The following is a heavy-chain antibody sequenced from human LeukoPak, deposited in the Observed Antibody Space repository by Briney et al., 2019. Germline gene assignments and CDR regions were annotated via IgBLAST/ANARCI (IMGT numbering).Heavy chain of an antibody. D-gene: IGHD6-13*01. CDR1: GFTFDDYA. J-gene: IGHJ6*02. V-gene: IGHV3-9*01. CDR3: ARSGPHSSSWFYYYYYGMDV. CDR2: ISWNSGSI. Sequence: PGGSLRLSCAASGFTFDDYAMHWVRQAPGKGLEWVSGISWNSGSIGYADSVKGRFTISRDNSKNTLYLQMNSLRAEDTAVYYCARSGPHSSSWFYYYYYGMDVWGQGTTVTVSS.